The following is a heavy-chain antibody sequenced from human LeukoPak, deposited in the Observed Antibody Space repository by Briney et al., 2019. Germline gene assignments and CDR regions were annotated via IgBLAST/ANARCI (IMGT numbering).Heavy chain of an antibody. CDR1: GYTFTSYA. CDR2: INTNAGNP. Sequence: ASVKVSCKASGYTFTSYAMNWVRQAPGQGLEWMGWINTNAGNPTYAQGFTGRFVFSLDTSVSTAYLQISSLKAEDTAVYYCARDGKKTWYAHIAAAGPSYYYGMDVWGQGTTVTVSS. D-gene: IGHD6-13*01. V-gene: IGHV7-4-1*02. CDR3: ARDGKKTWYAHIAAAGPSYYYGMDV. J-gene: IGHJ6*02.